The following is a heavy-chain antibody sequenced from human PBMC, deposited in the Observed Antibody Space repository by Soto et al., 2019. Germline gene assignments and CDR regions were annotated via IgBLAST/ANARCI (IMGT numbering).Heavy chain of an antibody. CDR3: ARAYDSSGYYLRGGDY. Sequence: GGSLRLSCAASGFTFSSYGMHWVRQAPGKGLEWVAVIWYDGSNKYYADSVKGRFTISRDNSKNTLYLQMNSLRAEDTAVYYCARAYDSSGYYLRGGDYWGQGTLVTVSS. J-gene: IGHJ4*02. CDR1: GFTFSSYG. V-gene: IGHV3-33*01. D-gene: IGHD3-22*01. CDR2: IWYDGSNK.